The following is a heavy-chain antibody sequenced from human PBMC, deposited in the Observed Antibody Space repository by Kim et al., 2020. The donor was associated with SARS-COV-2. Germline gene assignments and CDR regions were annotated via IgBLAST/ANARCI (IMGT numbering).Heavy chain of an antibody. J-gene: IGHJ4*02. V-gene: IGHV3-9*01. CDR3: VGDKAGDLEY. D-gene: IGHD2-21*01. Sequence: GGSLRLSCTASGFTFRRYVFHWVRQVPGKGLEWVAGIFQNSIRIQYADSVKGRFTVSRDDPENSLYLQMNSLRPEDTAFYFCVGDKAGDLEYWGQGTLLT. CDR2: IFQNSIRI. CDR1: GFTFRRYV.